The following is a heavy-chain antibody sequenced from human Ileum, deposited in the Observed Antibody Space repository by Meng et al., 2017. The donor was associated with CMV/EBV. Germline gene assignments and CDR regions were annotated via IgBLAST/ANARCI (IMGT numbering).Heavy chain of an antibody. CDR2: IYHSGST. Sequence: LRLSCTVSGYSISSGYYWGWIRQAPGKGLEWIGSIYHSGSTYYNPSLKSRVTMSADTSKNQFSLKLSSVTAADTAMYYCARDAYSSGYYDLNWFDPWGQGTLVTVSS. CDR3: ARDAYSSGYYDLNWFDP. CDR1: GYSISSGYY. J-gene: IGHJ5*02. D-gene: IGHD3-22*01. V-gene: IGHV4-38-2*02.